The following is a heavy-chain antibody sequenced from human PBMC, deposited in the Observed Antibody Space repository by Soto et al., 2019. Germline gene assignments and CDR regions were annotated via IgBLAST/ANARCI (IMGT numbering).Heavy chain of an antibody. J-gene: IGHJ5*01. CDR2: ISSSSSTI. Sequence: GGSLRLSCAASGFTFSSYSMNWVRQAPGKGLEWVSYISSSSSTIYYADSVKGRFTISRDNAKDSLYLQMNSLRAEDTAVYYCARDFGEFLDCSSTSCYSPFDPWGQGTLVTVSS. CDR3: ARDFGEFLDCSSTSCYSPFDP. CDR1: GFTFSSYS. D-gene: IGHD2-2*01. V-gene: IGHV3-48*01.